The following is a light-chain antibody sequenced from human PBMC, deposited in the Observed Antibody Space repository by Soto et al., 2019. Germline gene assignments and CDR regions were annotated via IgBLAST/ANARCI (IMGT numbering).Light chain of an antibody. J-gene: IGKJ2*01. CDR2: GAS. CDR3: QHYYTYPYT. Sequence: EIVMTQSPATLSVSPGERATLSCRASQSVSSNLAWYQQKPGQAPRLLIYGASTRATGIPARFSGSGSGTEFTLSISSLQPDDFATYYCQHYYTYPYTFGQGTKVEIK. CDR1: QSVSSN. V-gene: IGKV3-15*01.